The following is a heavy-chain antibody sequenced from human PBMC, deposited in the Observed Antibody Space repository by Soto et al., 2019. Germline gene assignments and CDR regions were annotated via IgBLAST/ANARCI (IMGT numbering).Heavy chain of an antibody. D-gene: IGHD6-6*01. Sequence: GESLKISCKGSGYSFTSYWISWVRQMPGKGLEWMGRIDPSDSYTNYSPSFQGHVTISADKSISTAYLQWSSLKASDTAMYYCASPLYSSSSNSGMDVWGQGTTVT. CDR2: IDPSDSYT. V-gene: IGHV5-10-1*01. CDR3: ASPLYSSSSNSGMDV. CDR1: GYSFTSYW. J-gene: IGHJ6*02.